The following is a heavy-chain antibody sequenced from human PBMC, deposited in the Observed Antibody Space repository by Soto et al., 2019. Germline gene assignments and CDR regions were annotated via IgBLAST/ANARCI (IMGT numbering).Heavy chain of an antibody. Sequence: QVTLKESGPVLVKPTETLTLTCTVSGFSLSNARMGVSWIRQPPGKALEWLAHIFSNDEKSYSTSLKSRLTISKDTSKSQVVLTMTNMDPVDTATYYCARMEVRFLEWEDYYYYGMDVWGQGTTVTVSS. CDR1: GFSLSNARMG. D-gene: IGHD3-3*01. J-gene: IGHJ6*02. V-gene: IGHV2-26*01. CDR2: IFSNDEK. CDR3: ARMEVRFLEWEDYYYYGMDV.